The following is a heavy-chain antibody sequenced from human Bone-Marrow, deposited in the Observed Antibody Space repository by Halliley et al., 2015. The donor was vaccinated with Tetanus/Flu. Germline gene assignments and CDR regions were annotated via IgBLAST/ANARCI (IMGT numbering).Heavy chain of an antibody. J-gene: IGHJ6*02. CDR2: ISASGDGT. V-gene: IGHV3-23*01. CDR1: GFTFSNFA. Sequence: SLRLSCVASGFTFSNFAMTWVRQPPGKGLEWVSGISASGDGTYYADSVKGRLTISRDNFNNTLYLQINSLRVDDTAIYCCAKDRNPYGLDVWGQGNTVTVS. CDR3: AKDRNPYGLDV.